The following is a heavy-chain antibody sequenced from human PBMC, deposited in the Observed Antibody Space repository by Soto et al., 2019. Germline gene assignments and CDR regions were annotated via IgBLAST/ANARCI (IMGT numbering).Heavy chain of an antibody. CDR3: ARARRYCSSTSCYSGPSLYGMDV. Sequence: GASVKVSCKASGYTFTSYDINWVRQATGQGLEWMGWMNPNSGNTGYAQKFQGRVTMTRNTSISTAYMELSSLRSEDTAVYYCARARRYCSSTSCYSGPSLYGMDVWGQGTTVTGSS. V-gene: IGHV1-8*01. CDR2: MNPNSGNT. D-gene: IGHD2-2*01. CDR1: GYTFTSYD. J-gene: IGHJ6*02.